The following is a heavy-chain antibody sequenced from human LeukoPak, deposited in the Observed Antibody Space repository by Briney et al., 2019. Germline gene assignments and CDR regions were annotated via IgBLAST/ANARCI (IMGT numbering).Heavy chain of an antibody. Sequence: SETLSLTCTVSGGSISSGGYYWSWIRQPPGKGLEWIGYIYHSGSTYYNPSLKSRVTISVDRSKNQFSLKLSSVTAADTAVYYCARLDRYYYYMDVWGKGTTVTVSS. J-gene: IGHJ6*03. CDR1: GGSISSGGYY. CDR2: IYHSGST. V-gene: IGHV4-30-2*01. CDR3: ARLDRYYYYMDV.